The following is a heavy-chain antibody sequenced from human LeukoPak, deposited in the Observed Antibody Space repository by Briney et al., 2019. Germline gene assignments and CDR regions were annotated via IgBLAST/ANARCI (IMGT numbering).Heavy chain of an antibody. CDR2: ISYIGST. D-gene: IGHD4-17*01. V-gene: IGHV4-59*11. CDR3: ARDLVTVTKGFDI. CDR1: DDSFSSHY. J-gene: IGHJ3*02. Sequence: SETLSLTCAVSDDSFSSHYWAWIRQPPGKGLEWIGYISYIGSTNYNPSLKSRVTISIDTSKNQFSLKLTSVTAADTAVYYCARDLVTVTKGFDIWGQGTMVSVSS.